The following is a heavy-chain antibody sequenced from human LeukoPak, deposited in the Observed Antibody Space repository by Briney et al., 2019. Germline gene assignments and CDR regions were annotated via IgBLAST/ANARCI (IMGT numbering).Heavy chain of an antibody. CDR1: GFTFSNAW. Sequence: GGSLRLSCAASGFTFSNAWMSWVRQAPGKGLEWVGRIKSKTDGGTTDYAAPVKGRFTISRDDSKNTLYLQMNSLKTEDTAVYYFTTVNRISSAWYFDYWGQGTLVTVSS. CDR2: IKSKTDGGTT. V-gene: IGHV3-15*01. J-gene: IGHJ4*02. CDR3: TTVNRISSAWYFDY. D-gene: IGHD6-19*01.